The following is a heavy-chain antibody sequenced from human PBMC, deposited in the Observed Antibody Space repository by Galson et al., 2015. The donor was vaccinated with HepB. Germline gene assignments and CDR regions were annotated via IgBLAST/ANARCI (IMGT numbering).Heavy chain of an antibody. CDR1: GFTFSSYG. J-gene: IGHJ6*03. Sequence: SLRLSCAASGFTFSSYGMHWVRQAPGKGLEWVAVISYDGSNKYYADSVKGRFTISRDNSKNTLYLQMNSLRAEDTAVYYCAKDKRDYYYYMDVWGKGTTVTVSS. CDR2: ISYDGSNK. V-gene: IGHV3-30*18. CDR3: AKDKRDYYYYMDV.